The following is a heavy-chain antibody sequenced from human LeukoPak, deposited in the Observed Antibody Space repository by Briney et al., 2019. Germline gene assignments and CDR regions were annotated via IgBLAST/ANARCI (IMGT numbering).Heavy chain of an antibody. V-gene: IGHV4-34*01. CDR2: INHRGDT. D-gene: IGHD1-1*01. CDR3: ARGPTISETGYFDY. CDR1: GGSFSAYY. J-gene: IGHJ4*03. Sequence: EPSETLSLTCADYGGSFSAYYWSWIRQSPGKGLEWIAEINHRGDTNYNPSVKSRVSISVDTSKNQFSLKVTSLTAADTAVYYCARGPTISETGYFDYWGQGTLVTVSS.